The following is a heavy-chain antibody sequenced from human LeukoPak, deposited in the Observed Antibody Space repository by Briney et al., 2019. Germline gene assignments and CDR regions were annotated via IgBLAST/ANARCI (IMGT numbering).Heavy chain of an antibody. Sequence: ASVKVSCKVSGYTLTELSMHWVRQAPGKGREWMGGFDPEDGETIYAQKFQGRVTMTEDTSTDTAYMELSSLRSEDTAVYYCATAYNSGYLPPFGYWGQGTLVTVSS. CDR3: ATAYNSGYLPPFGY. V-gene: IGHV1-24*01. CDR1: GYTLTELS. CDR2: FDPEDGET. J-gene: IGHJ4*02. D-gene: IGHD3-22*01.